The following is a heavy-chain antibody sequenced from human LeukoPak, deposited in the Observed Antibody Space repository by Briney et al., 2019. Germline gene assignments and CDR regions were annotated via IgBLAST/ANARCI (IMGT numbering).Heavy chain of an antibody. J-gene: IGHJ4*02. Sequence: PGRSLRLSCATSGFTFSSYWMHCVRQAPGKGLVWVSRINSDGSSTSYADSVKGRFTISRDNAKNTLYLQMNSLRGEDTAVYYCGTSTKGHNYVDYWGQGTLVTVSS. CDR2: INSDGSST. V-gene: IGHV3-74*01. CDR1: GFTFSSYW. CDR3: GTSTKGHNYVDY. D-gene: IGHD5-24*01.